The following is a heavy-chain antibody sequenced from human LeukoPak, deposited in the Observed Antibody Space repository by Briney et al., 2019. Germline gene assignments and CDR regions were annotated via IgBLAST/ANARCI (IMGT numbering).Heavy chain of an antibody. J-gene: IGHJ4*02. Sequence: GGSLRLSCAASGFTFSSCAMSWVRQAPGKGLEWVSGISGSGDNTYYADSVKGRFTISRDNSKNTLYVQVNSLGTEDTAAYYCAKGSYYDSSGSFYFDYWGQGTLVTVSS. CDR2: ISGSGDNT. CDR3: AKGSYYDSSGSFYFDY. CDR1: GFTFSSCA. V-gene: IGHV3-23*01. D-gene: IGHD3-22*01.